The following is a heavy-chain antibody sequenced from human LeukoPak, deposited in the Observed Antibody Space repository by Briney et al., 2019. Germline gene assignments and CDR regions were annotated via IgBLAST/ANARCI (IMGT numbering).Heavy chain of an antibody. CDR1: GFTVSTDY. Sequence: GGSLRLSCAASGFTVSTDYMTWVRQAPGKGLEWVSCIYSGGSTYYADSVKGRFTISRDNAKNTLYLQMNSLRAEDTAVYYCARDNWGFDYWGQGTLVTVSS. V-gene: IGHV3-53*01. D-gene: IGHD7-27*01. CDR2: IYSGGST. J-gene: IGHJ4*02. CDR3: ARDNWGFDY.